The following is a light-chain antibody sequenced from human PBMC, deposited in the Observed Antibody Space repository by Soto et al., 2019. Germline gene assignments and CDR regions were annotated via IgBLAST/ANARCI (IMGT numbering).Light chain of an antibody. V-gene: IGKV1-12*01. CDR2: TAS. J-gene: IGKJ4*01. CDR3: QQTNSVPLT. Sequence: DIQMTQSPSSVSASVGDRVTITCRASQDISNYLAWYQQKPGKAPNLLIYTASSLQSGVPSKFSGSGSGTDFTLTSSSLQPEDFATYYCQQTNSVPLTFGGGTKVEIK. CDR1: QDISNY.